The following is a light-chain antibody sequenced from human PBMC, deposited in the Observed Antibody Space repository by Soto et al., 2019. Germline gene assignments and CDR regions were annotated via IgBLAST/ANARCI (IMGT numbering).Light chain of an antibody. CDR1: HNIERW. CDR2: DAS. V-gene: IGKV1-5*01. CDR3: QHFAVSRT. J-gene: IGKJ1*01. Sequence: DIQMTQSPSTLSASVGDRVTITCRASHNIERWMAWYQQKPGKAPSLLIFDASTLHSGVPSRFSGSGSGTEFTLTISSLQPDDFATYYCQHFAVSRTFGQGTKVDIK.